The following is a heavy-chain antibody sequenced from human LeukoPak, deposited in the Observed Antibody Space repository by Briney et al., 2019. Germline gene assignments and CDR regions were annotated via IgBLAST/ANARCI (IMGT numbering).Heavy chain of an antibody. J-gene: IGHJ4*02. CDR2: ISSTSYYI. Sequence: GGSLRLSCAASGFXFGRYTINWVRQAPGKGLEWVSSISSTSYYIYYADSVKGRFTISRDNAKKSLYLQMSSLRAEDTAVYYCAIDSDSTEDYWGRGTLVTVSS. D-gene: IGHD2/OR15-2a*01. CDR1: GFXFGRYT. V-gene: IGHV3-21*01. CDR3: AIDSDSTEDY.